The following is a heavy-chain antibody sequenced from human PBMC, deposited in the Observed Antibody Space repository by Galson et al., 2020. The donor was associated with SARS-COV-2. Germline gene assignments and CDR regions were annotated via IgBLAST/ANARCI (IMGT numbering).Heavy chain of an antibody. V-gene: IGHV1-24*01. CDR3: ATSFAVAGTSSFDY. J-gene: IGHJ4*02. Sequence: ASVKVSCKVSGYTLTELSMHWVRQAPGKGLEWMGGFDPEDGETIYAQNFQGRGTMTEDTSTDTAYMELSSLRSEDTAVYYCATSFAVAGTSSFDYWGQGTLVTVSS. CDR2: FDPEDGET. CDR1: GYTLTELS. D-gene: IGHD6-19*01.